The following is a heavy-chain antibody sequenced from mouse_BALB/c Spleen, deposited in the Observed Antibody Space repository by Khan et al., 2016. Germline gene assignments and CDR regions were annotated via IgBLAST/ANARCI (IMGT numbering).Heavy chain of an antibody. J-gene: IGHJ2*01. CDR2: ISYSGST. D-gene: IGHD1-2*01. Sequence: EVQLQESGPGLVKPSQSLSLTCTVTGYSITSGYGWNWIRQFPGNQLEWMGYISYSGSTNYNPYLKSRISITRDTSKNQFFLQLNSVTTEDTATYYCARTARIKYWGQGTTLTVSS. V-gene: IGHV3-2*02. CDR3: ARTARIKY. CDR1: GYSITSGYG.